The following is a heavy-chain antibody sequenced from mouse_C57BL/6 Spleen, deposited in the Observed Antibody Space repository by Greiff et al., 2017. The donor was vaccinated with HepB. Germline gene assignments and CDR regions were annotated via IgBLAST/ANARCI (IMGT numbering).Heavy chain of an antibody. D-gene: IGHD1-1*01. CDR3: ARGVVADWYFDV. CDR2: IHPNSGST. V-gene: IGHV1-64*01. Sequence: VQLQQPGAELVKPGASVKLSCKASGYTFTSYWMHWVKQRPGRGLEWIGMIHPNSGSTNYNEKFKSKATLTVDKSSSTAYMQLSSLTSEDSAVYYCARGVVADWYFDVWGTGTTVTVSS. J-gene: IGHJ1*03. CDR1: GYTFTSYW.